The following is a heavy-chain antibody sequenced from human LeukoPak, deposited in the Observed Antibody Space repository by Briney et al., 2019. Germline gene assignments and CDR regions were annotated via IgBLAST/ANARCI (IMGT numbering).Heavy chain of an antibody. J-gene: IGHJ4*02. CDR1: GFTFSDYY. D-gene: IGHD2-2*01. CDR2: ISSSGSTI. Sequence: GGSLRLSCAASGFTFSDYYMSWIRQAPGKGLEWVSYISSSGSTIYYADSVKGQFTISRDNAKNSLYLQMNSLKAEDTAIYYCGTLGGTTSWLNFWGQGTLVTVSS. V-gene: IGHV3-11*01. CDR3: GTLGGTTSWLNF.